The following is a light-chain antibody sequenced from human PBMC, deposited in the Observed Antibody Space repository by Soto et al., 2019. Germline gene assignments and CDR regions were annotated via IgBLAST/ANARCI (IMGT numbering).Light chain of an antibody. CDR2: DTS. Sequence: EIVLTQSPATLSLSPGERATLFCRASQSLSSFLAWFQQKPGQAPRLLIYDTSNRATGIPARFSGSGSGTDFTLTISSLEPEAFAVYFCQQRANWPLTFGGGTKVEIK. J-gene: IGKJ4*01. CDR1: QSLSSF. V-gene: IGKV3-11*01. CDR3: QQRANWPLT.